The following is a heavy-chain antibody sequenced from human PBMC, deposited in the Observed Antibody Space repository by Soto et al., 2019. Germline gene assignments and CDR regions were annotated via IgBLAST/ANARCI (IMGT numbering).Heavy chain of an antibody. CDR2: ISSSSSYI. V-gene: IGHV3-21*01. J-gene: IGHJ4*02. D-gene: IGHD3-22*01. CDR1: GFTFSSYS. Sequence: GGSLRLSCAASGFTFSSYSMNWVRQAPGKGLEWVSSISSSSSYIYYADSVKGRFTISRDNAKNSLYLQMNSLRAEDTAVYYCARDRQSGYSYGPDYYDSSGYYFFSYWGQGTLVTVS. CDR3: ARDRQSGYSYGPDYYDSSGYYFFSY.